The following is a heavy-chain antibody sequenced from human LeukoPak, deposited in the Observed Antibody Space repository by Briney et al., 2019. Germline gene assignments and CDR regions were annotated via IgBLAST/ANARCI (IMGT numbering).Heavy chain of an antibody. D-gene: IGHD3-3*01. CDR2: IYHSGST. CDR1: GYSISSGYY. J-gene: IGHJ5*02. CDR3: ARKYYDFWSGFNWFDP. V-gene: IGHV4-38-2*02. Sequence: SETLSLTCTVSGYSISSGYYWGWIRQPPGKGLEWIGSIYHSGSTYYNPSLKSRVTISVDTSKNQFSLKLSSVTAADTAVYCCARKYYDFWSGFNWFDPWGQGTLVTVSS.